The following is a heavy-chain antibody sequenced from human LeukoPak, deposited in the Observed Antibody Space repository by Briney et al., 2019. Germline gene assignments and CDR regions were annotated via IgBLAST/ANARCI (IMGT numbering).Heavy chain of an antibody. CDR2: IYYSGST. V-gene: IGHV4-39*07. CDR1: GGSISSSSYY. Sequence: PSETLSLTCTVSGGSISSSSYYWGWIRQPPGKGLEWIGSIYYSGSTYYNPSLKSRVTISVGTSKNQFSLKLSSVTAADTAVYYCARTDTDAFDIWGQGTMVTVSS. J-gene: IGHJ3*02. CDR3: ARTDTDAFDI.